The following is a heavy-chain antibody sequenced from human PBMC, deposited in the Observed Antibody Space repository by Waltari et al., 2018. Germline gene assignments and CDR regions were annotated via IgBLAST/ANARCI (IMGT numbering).Heavy chain of an antibody. V-gene: IGHV3-53*01. CDR1: GFSVSQPC. J-gene: IGHJ2*01. CDR2: TYSGALNSGGTT. Sequence: EVRLVESGGDLTRPGAALRLACAASGFSVSQPCMRWIRQAPGKGLEWLSITYSGALNSGGTTFYADSVRGRFTTSRDNDRNILYLQMKSLRVDDTAIYYCARVLEGADEYFDLWGRGTLVTVSS. CDR3: ARVLEGADEYFDL. D-gene: IGHD3-16*01.